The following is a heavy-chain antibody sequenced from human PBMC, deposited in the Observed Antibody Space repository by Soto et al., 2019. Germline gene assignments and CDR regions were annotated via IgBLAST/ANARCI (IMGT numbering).Heavy chain of an antibody. V-gene: IGHV1-8*01. J-gene: IGHJ4*02. CDR2: MNPNSGNT. D-gene: IGHD1-7*01. CDR1: GYTFTSYD. Sequence: ASVKVSCKASGYTFTSYDINWVRQATGQGLEWMGWMNPNSGNTGYAQKFQGRVTITRDTSASTAYMELSSLRSEDTAVYYCARSEPSGTLEMATTLFDYWGQGTLVTVSS. CDR3: ARSEPSGTLEMATTLFDY.